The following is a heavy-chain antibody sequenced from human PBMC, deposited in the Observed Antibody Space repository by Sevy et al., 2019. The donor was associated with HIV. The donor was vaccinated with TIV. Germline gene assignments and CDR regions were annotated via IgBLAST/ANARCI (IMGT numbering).Heavy chain of an antibody. J-gene: IGHJ4*02. CDR2: ISYDGSHK. V-gene: IGHV3-30-3*01. CDR3: ARGWGYSIDWSPGNY. D-gene: IGHD3-9*01. CDR1: GFTFSTHA. Sequence: GGSLRLSCAASGFTFSTHAMHWVRQAPGKGLQWVSLISYDGSHKYYADSVKGRFTVSRDDSKNTVFLQLSSLRPEDTAVYYCARGWGYSIDWSPGNYWGQGTLVTVSS.